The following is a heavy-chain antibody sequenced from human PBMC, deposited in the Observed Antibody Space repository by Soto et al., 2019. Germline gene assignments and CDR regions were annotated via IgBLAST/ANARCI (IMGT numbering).Heavy chain of an antibody. D-gene: IGHD3-3*01. J-gene: IGHJ6*02. CDR2: IKSKTDGGTT. CDR1: GFTFSNAW. Sequence: PEGSLRLSCAASGFTFSNAWMNWVRQAPGKGLEWVGRIKSKTDGGTTDYAAPVKGRFTISRDDSKNTLYLQMNSLKTEDTAVYYCTTLSITIFGVVLMDVWGQGTTVTAP. CDR3: TTLSITIFGVVLMDV. V-gene: IGHV3-15*07.